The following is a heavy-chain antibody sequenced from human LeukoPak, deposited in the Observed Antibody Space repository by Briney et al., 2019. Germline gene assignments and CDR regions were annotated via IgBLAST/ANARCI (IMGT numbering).Heavy chain of an antibody. CDR2: IYHSGST. Sequence: SETLSLTCTVSGYSISSGYYWGWIRQPPGKGLEWIGSIYHSGSTYYNPSLKSRVTISVDTSKNQFSLKLSSVTAADTAVYYCGGEGGSIVAAGRRYYYYYYMDVWGKGTTVTVSS. D-gene: IGHD6-13*01. J-gene: IGHJ6*03. CDR3: GGEGGSIVAAGRRYYYYYYMDV. CDR1: GYSISSGYY. V-gene: IGHV4-38-2*02.